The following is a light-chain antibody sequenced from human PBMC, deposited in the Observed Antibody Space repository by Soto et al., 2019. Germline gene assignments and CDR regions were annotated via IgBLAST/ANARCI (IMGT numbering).Light chain of an antibody. CDR1: SSDVGNSNW. CDR2: DVN. Sequence: QSVLTQPASVSGSPGQSITLSCTGSSSDVGNSNWLSWYQQHPGKAPKLMIFDVNNRPSGVSTRFSGSKSGNTASLTISGLQAEDEADYYCSARIRSTIVFGGGTKVTVL. CDR3: SARIRSTIV. J-gene: IGLJ2*01. V-gene: IGLV2-14*01.